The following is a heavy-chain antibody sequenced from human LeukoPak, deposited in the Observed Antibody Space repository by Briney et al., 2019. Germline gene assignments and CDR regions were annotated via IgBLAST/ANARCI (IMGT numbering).Heavy chain of an antibody. J-gene: IGHJ3*02. CDR1: GFTFSSYG. V-gene: IGHV3-33*01. CDR3: ARNSDYYDSSGYYQLLDI. D-gene: IGHD3-22*01. Sequence: GSLRLSCAASGFTFSSYGMHWVRQAPGKGLEWVAVIWYDGSNKYYADSVKGRFTISRDNSKNTLYLQMNSLRAEDTAVNYCARNSDYYDSSGYYQLLDIWGQGTMVTVSS. CDR2: IWYDGSNK.